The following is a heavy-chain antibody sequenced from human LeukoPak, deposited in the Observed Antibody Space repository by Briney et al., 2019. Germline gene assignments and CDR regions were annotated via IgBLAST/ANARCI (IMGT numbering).Heavy chain of an antibody. CDR3: TRDLHWNSVDY. CDR1: GFTFSAYW. CDR2: INTDGTDT. J-gene: IGHJ4*02. D-gene: IGHD1-7*01. V-gene: IGHV3-74*01. Sequence: GGSLRLTCAVSGFTFSAYWMHWVRQGPGKGLVWVSRINTDGTDTIYADSVKGRFTISRDNAKNTLYLQINSLRVEDTGVYYCTRDLHWNSVDYWGQGTLVTVSS.